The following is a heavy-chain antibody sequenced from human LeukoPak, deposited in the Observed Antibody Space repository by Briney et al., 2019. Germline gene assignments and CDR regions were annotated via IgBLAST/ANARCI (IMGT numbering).Heavy chain of an antibody. V-gene: IGHV4-59*11. J-gene: IGHJ5*02. CDR1: GGSISSHY. Sequence: SETLSLTCTVSGGSISSHYWSWIRQPPGKGLEWIGYIYYSGSTNYNPSLKSRVTISVDTSKNQFSLKLGSVTAADTAVYYCARMRDCFDPWGQGTLVTVSS. CDR3: ARMRDCFDP. CDR2: IYYSGST.